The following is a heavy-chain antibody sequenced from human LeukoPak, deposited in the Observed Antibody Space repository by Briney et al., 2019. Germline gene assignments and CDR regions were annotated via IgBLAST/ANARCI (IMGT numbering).Heavy chain of an antibody. Sequence: PSETLSLTCTVSGGSISSSSYYWGWIRQPPGKGLEWLGSIYYSGSTYYNPSLKSRVTISVDTSKNQFSLKLSSVTAADTAVYYCARLVGTGITIFGVVTPLTFDYWGQGTLVTVSS. D-gene: IGHD3-3*01. CDR2: IYYSGST. V-gene: IGHV4-39*01. J-gene: IGHJ4*02. CDR3: ARLVGTGITIFGVVTPLTFDY. CDR1: GGSISSSSYY.